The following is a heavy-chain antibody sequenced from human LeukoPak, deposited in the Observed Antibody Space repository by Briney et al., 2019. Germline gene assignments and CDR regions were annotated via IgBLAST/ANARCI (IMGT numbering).Heavy chain of an antibody. Sequence: TPSQTLSLTCTVSGGSISSGGYYWSWIRQHPGKGLEWIGYIYYSGSTYYNPSLKSRVTISVDTSKNQFSLKLSSVTAADTAVYYCARDIPRRWFGELLFGSAFDLWGQGTVVTVSS. D-gene: IGHD3-10*01. V-gene: IGHV4-31*03. J-gene: IGHJ3*01. CDR1: GGSISSGGYY. CDR2: IYYSGST. CDR3: ARDIPRRWFGELLFGSAFDL.